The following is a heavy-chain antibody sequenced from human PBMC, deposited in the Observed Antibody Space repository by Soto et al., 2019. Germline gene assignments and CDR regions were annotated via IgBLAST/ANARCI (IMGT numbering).Heavy chain of an antibody. CDR2: IYWDDHK. V-gene: IGHV2-5*02. J-gene: IGHJ6*04. CDR1: GFSFTTYGVG. Sequence: QITLKESGPTLVNPTQTLTLTCTFSGFSFTTYGVGVGWIRQAPGKAPEWLALIYWDDHKIFRSSLESRLTITKDTSKNQVVLTITNMDPVDTASYYCTKKGQYHDSSACGRDCYVDVWGKGTKVTVSS. CDR3: TKKGQYHDSSACGRDCYVDV. D-gene: IGHD2-2*01.